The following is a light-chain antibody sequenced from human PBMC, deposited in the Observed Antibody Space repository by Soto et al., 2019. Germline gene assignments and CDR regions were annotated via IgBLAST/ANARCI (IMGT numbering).Light chain of an antibody. J-gene: IGKJ1*01. V-gene: IGKV3-20*01. CDR1: QSVSASQ. CDR3: QQYTQSLWT. CDR2: GVS. Sequence: EIVLTQSPGTLSLSPGERATLSCRTSQSVSASQLAWYQQKRGQGPRLLIYGVSNRAASIPDRFSGSGSGTHFTLTIDRLEPEDFAVYFCQQYTQSLWTVGQGTNVDSK.